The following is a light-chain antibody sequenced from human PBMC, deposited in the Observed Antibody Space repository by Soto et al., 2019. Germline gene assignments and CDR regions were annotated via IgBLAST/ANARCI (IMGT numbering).Light chain of an antibody. J-gene: IGLJ7*01. CDR3: ETWDSSLSAGV. CDR2: DND. CDR1: RSNIGNNA. V-gene: IGLV1-51*01. Sequence: QSVLTQPPSVSAAPGQKVSVSCCGSRSNIGNNAVAWYQHLPGTAPKLLIYDNDKRPSGISDRFSASKSGTSATLAITGLQTGDEADYYCETWDSSLSAGVFGGGTQLTVL.